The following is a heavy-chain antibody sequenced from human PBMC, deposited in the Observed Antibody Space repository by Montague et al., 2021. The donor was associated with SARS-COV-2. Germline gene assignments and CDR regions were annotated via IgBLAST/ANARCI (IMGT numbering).Heavy chain of an antibody. J-gene: IGHJ6*02. Sequence: SETLSLTCGVYGGSFSGYYWSWIRQPPGRGLEWIGETNDSGRTNYNPSLKGRVTISVDTSKNQFSLRLSSVTAAETAVYYCARGYCSGSGCYYYYGLDVWGQGTTVTVSS. V-gene: IGHV4-34*01. CDR2: TNDSGRT. CDR1: GGSFSGYY. D-gene: IGHD2-15*01. CDR3: ARGYCSGSGCYYYYGLDV.